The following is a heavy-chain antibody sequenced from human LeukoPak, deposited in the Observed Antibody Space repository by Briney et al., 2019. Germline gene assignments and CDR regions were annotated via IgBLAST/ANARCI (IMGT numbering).Heavy chain of an antibody. CDR2: INTDGSST. Sequence: PGGSLRLSCAASGFTFSSYWMHWVRQAPGKGLVWVSRINTDGSSTSYADSVKGRFTISRDNAKNTLYLQMNSLRAEDTAVYYCARGTYYDFWSGYYPNDAFDIWGQGTMVTVSS. V-gene: IGHV3-74*01. D-gene: IGHD3-3*01. CDR3: ARGTYYDFWSGYYPNDAFDI. CDR1: GFTFSSYW. J-gene: IGHJ3*02.